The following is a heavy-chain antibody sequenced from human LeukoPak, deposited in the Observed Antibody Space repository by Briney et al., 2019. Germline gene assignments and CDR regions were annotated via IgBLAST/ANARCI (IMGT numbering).Heavy chain of an antibody. CDR3: AREGNWAPGAFDI. Sequence: PSQTLSLTCTVSGGSISSGSYYWSWIRQPAGKGLEWIGRIYTSGSTNYNPSLKSRVTISVDTSKNQFSLKLSSVTAADTAVYYCAREGNWAPGAFDIWGQGTMVTVPS. CDR1: GGSISSGSYY. J-gene: IGHJ3*02. V-gene: IGHV4-61*02. D-gene: IGHD7-27*01. CDR2: IYTSGST.